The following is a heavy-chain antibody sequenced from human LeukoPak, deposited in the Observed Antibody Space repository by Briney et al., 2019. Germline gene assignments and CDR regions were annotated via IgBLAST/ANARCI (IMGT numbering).Heavy chain of an antibody. CDR3: TRGYCSGGSCHIPFDY. J-gene: IGHJ4*02. Sequence: GGSLRLSCTASGFTFSSYWMHWVRQAPGKGLVWVSRINSDGSSTSYADSVKGRFTISRDNAKNTLYLQMNSLRAEDTAVYYCTRGYCSGGSCHIPFDYWGQGTLVAVSS. V-gene: IGHV3-74*01. D-gene: IGHD2-15*01. CDR2: INSDGSST. CDR1: GFTFSSYW.